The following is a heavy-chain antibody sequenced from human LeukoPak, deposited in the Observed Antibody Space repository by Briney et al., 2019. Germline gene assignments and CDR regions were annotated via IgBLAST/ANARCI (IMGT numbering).Heavy chain of an antibody. V-gene: IGHV1-2*02. CDR3: ARGDCSGATCYDLFDV. J-gene: IGHJ3*01. Sequence: ASVMVSCKASGYTFTDYYIHWVRQAPGQGLEWMGWINPKSGGTDSARKFQGRVTMTRDTSISSAYVELSRLSSDDTAVYYCARGDCSGATCYDLFDVWGQGTKVTVSS. CDR2: INPKSGGT. CDR1: GYTFTDYY. D-gene: IGHD2-2*01.